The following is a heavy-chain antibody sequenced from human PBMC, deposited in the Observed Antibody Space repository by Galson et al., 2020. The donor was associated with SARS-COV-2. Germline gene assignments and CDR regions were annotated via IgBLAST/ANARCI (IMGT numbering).Heavy chain of an antibody. CDR3: TRHAASGSITLYHFEY. CDR2: IYYSGNA. V-gene: IGHV4-39*01. Sequence: ASETLSLTCTVSGGSIGSSTYHWGWIRQPPGKGLEWIGSIYYSGNAYYNPSLKSRVTISVDTSKNQFSLRLTSVTAADTAFYYCTRHAASGSITLYHFEYCGQGTLVTVSS. CDR1: GGSIGSSTYH. J-gene: IGHJ4*02. D-gene: IGHD3-10*01.